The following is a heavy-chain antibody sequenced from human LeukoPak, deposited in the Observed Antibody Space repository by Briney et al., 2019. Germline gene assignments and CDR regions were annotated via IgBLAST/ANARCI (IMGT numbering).Heavy chain of an antibody. J-gene: IGHJ3*02. Sequence: SVTVSFKASGGTFISYAISWVRQAPGQGLEWMGGIIPIFGTANYAQKFQGRVTITPDESTSPAYMELSSLRSEDTAVYYCARGGNPPPFDIWGQGTMVTVSS. CDR2: IIPIFGTA. V-gene: IGHV1-69*13. CDR3: ARGGNPPPFDI. CDR1: GGTFISYA. D-gene: IGHD4-23*01.